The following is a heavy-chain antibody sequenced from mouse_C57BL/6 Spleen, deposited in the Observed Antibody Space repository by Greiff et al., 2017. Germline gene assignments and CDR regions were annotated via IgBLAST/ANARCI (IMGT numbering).Heavy chain of an antibody. CDR1: GYTFTDYE. V-gene: IGHV1-15*01. J-gene: IGHJ3*01. D-gene: IGHD3-1*01. Sequence: QVHVKQSGAELVRPGASVTLSCKASGYTFTDYEMHWVKQTPVHGLEWIGAIDPETGGTAYNQKFKGKAILTADKSSSTAYMELRSLTSEDSAVYYCTRSGYGAWFAYWGQGTLVTVSA. CDR2: IDPETGGT. CDR3: TRSGYGAWFAY.